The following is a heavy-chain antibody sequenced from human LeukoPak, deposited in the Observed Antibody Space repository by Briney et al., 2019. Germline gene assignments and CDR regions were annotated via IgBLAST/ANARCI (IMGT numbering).Heavy chain of an antibody. J-gene: IGHJ5*02. D-gene: IGHD1-1*01. Sequence: TGGSLRLSCAVSGFTVSSTYMSWVRQAPGKGLEWVSVLYSGGNTYYADSVKGRFTISRDSSKNTLYLQMNSLRAEDTAVYYCARHIPELVIPWGQGTLVTVSS. V-gene: IGHV3-66*04. CDR1: GFTVSSTY. CDR3: ARHIPELVIP. CDR2: LYSGGNT.